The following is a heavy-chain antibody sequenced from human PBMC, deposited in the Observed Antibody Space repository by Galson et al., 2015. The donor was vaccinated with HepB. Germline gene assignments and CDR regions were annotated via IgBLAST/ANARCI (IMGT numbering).Heavy chain of an antibody. D-gene: IGHD5-18*01. Sequence: SLRLSCAASGFTFSSYAMHWVRQAPGKGLEWVAIISYDGSNKYYADSVKGRFSISRDNSRDTLYLQMNSLRAEDTAVYYCAKATRGYNYSFDYWGQGTLVTVSS. CDR3: AKATRGYNYSFDY. J-gene: IGHJ4*02. CDR1: GFTFSSYA. V-gene: IGHV3-30*18. CDR2: ISYDGSNK.